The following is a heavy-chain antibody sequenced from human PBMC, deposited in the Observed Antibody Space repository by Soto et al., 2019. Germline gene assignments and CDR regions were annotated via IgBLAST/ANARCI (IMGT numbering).Heavy chain of an antibody. CDR2: INAGNGNT. J-gene: IGHJ6*02. CDR1: GYTFANYA. D-gene: IGHD3-16*01. CDR3: ARDISRWGLTNGYFGVDV. V-gene: IGHV1-3*01. Sequence: QVRLVQSGTEVKKPGASVMVSCKATGYTFANYAIHWVRQAPGQDFEWMGWINAGNGNTRNSQKFQGRVPFTRDTSATTAHMEVGSLRFEDTAVYYCARDISRWGLTNGYFGVDVWGQGTTVIVSS.